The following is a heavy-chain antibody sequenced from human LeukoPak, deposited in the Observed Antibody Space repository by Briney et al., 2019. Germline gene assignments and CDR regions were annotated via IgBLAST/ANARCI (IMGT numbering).Heavy chain of an antibody. CDR2: INSDGSST. J-gene: IGHJ4*02. CDR1: GFTFSSYA. Sequence: PGGSLRLSCAASGFTFSSYAMSWVRQAPGKGLVWVSRINSDGSSTSYADSVKGRFTISRDNAKNTLYLQMNSLRAEDTAVYYCARALRGGATAHWGQGTLVTVSS. D-gene: IGHD1-26*01. V-gene: IGHV3-74*01. CDR3: ARALRGGATAH.